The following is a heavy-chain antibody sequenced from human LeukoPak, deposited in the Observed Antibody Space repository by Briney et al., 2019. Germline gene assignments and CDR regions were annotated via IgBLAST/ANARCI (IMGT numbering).Heavy chain of an antibody. Sequence: ASVKVSCKASGGTFSSYAISWVRQAPGQGLEWMGGIIPIFGTANYAQKFQGRVTITTDESTSTAYMELSSLRSEDTAVYYCARDGGAVAGDSPPFFDYWGQGTLVTVSS. J-gene: IGHJ4*02. CDR3: ARDGGAVAGDSPPFFDY. CDR2: IIPIFGTA. CDR1: GGTFSSYA. V-gene: IGHV1-69*05. D-gene: IGHD6-19*01.